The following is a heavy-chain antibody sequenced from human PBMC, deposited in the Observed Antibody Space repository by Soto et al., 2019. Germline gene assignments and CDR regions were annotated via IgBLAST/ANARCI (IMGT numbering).Heavy chain of an antibody. Sequence: QVQLVQSGAEVKKPGASLKVSCKASGYRFTGYGLHWVRQAPGQGLQWMGWINPKSGAPDYAQKLQGRVTMTREMSTNTANLELSGLRSDDTADDTAVYYCAKSNYGGDDYFQYGLHGWGQGTTVTVSS. D-gene: IGHD2-21*02. V-gene: IGHV1-2*02. CDR2: INPKSGAP. CDR3: VYYCAKSNYGGDDYFQYGLHG. CDR1: GYRFTGYG. J-gene: IGHJ6*02.